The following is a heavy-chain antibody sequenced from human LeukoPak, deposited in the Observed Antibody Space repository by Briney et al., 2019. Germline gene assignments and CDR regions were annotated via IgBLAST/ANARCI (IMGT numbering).Heavy chain of an antibody. Sequence: ASVKVSCKASGYIFTGYYMHWVRQAPGQGLEWMGWINPNSGGTNYAQKFQGRVTMTRDMSISTAYMELSRLRSDDTAVYFCARDSVTMVRGIIHRTSWFDPWGQGALVTVSS. CDR1: GYIFTGYY. CDR3: ARDSVTMVRGIIHRTSWFDP. V-gene: IGHV1-2*02. CDR2: INPNSGGT. J-gene: IGHJ5*02. D-gene: IGHD3-10*01.